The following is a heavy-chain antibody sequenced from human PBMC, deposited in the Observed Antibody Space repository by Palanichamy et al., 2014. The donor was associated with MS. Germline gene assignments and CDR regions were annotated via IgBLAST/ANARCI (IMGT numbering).Heavy chain of an antibody. CDR2: IYYSGST. CDR1: GGSISSSSYY. D-gene: IGHD6-19*01. J-gene: IGHJ3*02. Sequence: QLQLQESGPGLVKPSETLSLTCTVSGGSISSSSYYWGWIRQPQGRGVEWIGSIYYSGSTYYNPSLKSRVTISVDTSKNQFSLKLSSVTAADTAVYYCASPGQWLANHDAFDIWGQGTMVTVSS. CDR3: ASPGQWLANHDAFDI. V-gene: IGHV4-39*01.